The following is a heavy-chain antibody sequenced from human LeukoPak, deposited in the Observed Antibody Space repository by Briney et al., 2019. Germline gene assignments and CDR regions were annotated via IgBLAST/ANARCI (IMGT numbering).Heavy chain of an antibody. Sequence: SVKVSCKASGGTFSSYAISWVRQAPGQGLERMGGIIPIFGTANYAQKFQGRVTITTDESTSTAYMELSSLRSEDTAVYYCARGYCSGGSCYYYYYMDVWGKGTTVTVSS. CDR2: IIPIFGTA. CDR1: GGTFSSYA. J-gene: IGHJ6*03. V-gene: IGHV1-69*05. D-gene: IGHD2-15*01. CDR3: ARGYCSGGSCYYYYYMDV.